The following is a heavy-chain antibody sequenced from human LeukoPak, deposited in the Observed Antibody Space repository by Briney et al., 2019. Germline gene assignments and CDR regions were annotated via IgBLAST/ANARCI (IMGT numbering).Heavy chain of an antibody. Sequence: GGSLRLSCAASGFTFSSYWMHWVRQAPGKGLEWVSSISSSSSYIYYADSVKGRFTISRDNAKNSLYLQMNSLRAEDTAVYYCARDLTVFGVVIFFDYWGQGTLVTVSS. V-gene: IGHV3-21*01. CDR2: ISSSSSYI. CDR3: ARDLTVFGVVIFFDY. J-gene: IGHJ4*02. CDR1: GFTFSSYW. D-gene: IGHD3-3*01.